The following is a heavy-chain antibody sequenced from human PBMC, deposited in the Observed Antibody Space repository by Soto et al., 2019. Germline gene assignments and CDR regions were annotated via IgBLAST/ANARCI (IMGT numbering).Heavy chain of an antibody. CDR2: IRSKAYGGTT. V-gene: IGHV3-49*04. CDR3: TREMDPFISNYYYGMDV. CDR1: GFTFGDYA. J-gene: IGHJ6*02. D-gene: IGHD3-3*02. Sequence: PVGSLRLSCTASGFTFGDYAMSWVRQAPGKGLEWVGFIRSKAYGGTTEYAASVKGRFTISRDDSKSIAYLQMNSLKAEDTAVYYCTREMDPFISNYYYGMDVWGQGTTVTVSS.